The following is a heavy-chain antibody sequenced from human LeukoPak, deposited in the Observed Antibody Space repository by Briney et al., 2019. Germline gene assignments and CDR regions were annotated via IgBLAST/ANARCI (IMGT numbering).Heavy chain of an antibody. Sequence: PSETLSLTCTVSGGSISSYYWSWIRQPPGKGLEWIGYIYYSGSTNYNPSLKSRVAMSVDTSKKQFSLNLNSVTAADAAVYYCARGPDLGYCSGGSCHWFDPWGQGILVTVSS. V-gene: IGHV4-59*12. CDR2: IYYSGST. CDR3: ARGPDLGYCSGGSCHWFDP. CDR1: GGSISSYY. D-gene: IGHD2-15*01. J-gene: IGHJ5*02.